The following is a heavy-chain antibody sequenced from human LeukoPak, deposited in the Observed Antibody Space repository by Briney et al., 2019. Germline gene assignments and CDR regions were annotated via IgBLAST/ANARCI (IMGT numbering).Heavy chain of an antibody. CDR3: TTVGSAWNFDY. Sequence: KAGGSLRLSCAASGFTFTNAWMTWVCQAPGKGLEWVGRIKSKRDGGTIDYAAPVKGRFTISRDDSKDTLYLQMNNLKIEDAAIYYCTTVGSAWNFDYWGQGTLVTVSS. CDR2: IKSKRDGGTI. V-gene: IGHV3-15*01. D-gene: IGHD6-25*01. J-gene: IGHJ4*02. CDR1: GFTFTNAW.